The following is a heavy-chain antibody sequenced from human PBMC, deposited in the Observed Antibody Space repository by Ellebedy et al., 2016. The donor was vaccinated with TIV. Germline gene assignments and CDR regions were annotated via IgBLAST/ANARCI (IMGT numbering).Heavy chain of an antibody. J-gene: IGHJ4*02. CDR2: ISTYSDYT. Sequence: AASVKVSCKASGYTFVNYGISWVRQAPGQGLEWMGWISTYSDYTNYAQNLQGRVTMTTDTSPSTAYMELRSLTYDDTAVYYCARDATGSYSDLWGRGTLVTVSS. D-gene: IGHD1-26*01. CDR3: ARDATGSYSDL. CDR1: GYTFVNYG. V-gene: IGHV1-18*01.